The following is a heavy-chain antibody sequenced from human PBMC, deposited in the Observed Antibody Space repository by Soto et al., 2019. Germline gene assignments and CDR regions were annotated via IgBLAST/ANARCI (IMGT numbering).Heavy chain of an antibody. V-gene: IGHV4-31*03. D-gene: IGHD4-17*01. J-gene: IGHJ6*02. CDR1: GGSISSGGYY. Sequence: SETLSLTCTVSGGSISSGGYYWSWIRQHPGKGLEWIGYIYYSGSTYYNPSLKSRVTISVDTSKNQFSLKLSSVTAADTAVYYCARESYGDYAQGMDVWGQGTTVTGSS. CDR3: ARESYGDYAQGMDV. CDR2: IYYSGST.